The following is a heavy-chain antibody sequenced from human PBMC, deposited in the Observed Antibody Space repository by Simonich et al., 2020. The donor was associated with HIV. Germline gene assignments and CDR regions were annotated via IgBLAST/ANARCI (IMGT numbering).Heavy chain of an antibody. CDR3: ARLFNWNDGSTFDI. D-gene: IGHD1-20*01. CDR1: GGSFSGYY. Sequence: QVQLQQWGAGLLKPSETLSLTCAVYGGSFSGYYWSWIRQPPGKGLEWIGYIYHSGITNHNPSLKSRVTMSVDTSKNQFSLKLSSVTAADTAVYFCARLFNWNDGSTFDIWGQGTMVTVSS. CDR2: IYHSGIT. J-gene: IGHJ3*02. V-gene: IGHV4-34*11.